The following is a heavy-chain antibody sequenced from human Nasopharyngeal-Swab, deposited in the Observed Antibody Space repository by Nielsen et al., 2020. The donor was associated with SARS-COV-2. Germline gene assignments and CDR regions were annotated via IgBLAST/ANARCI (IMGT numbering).Heavy chain of an antibody. V-gene: IGHV1-69*01. J-gene: IGHJ6*02. D-gene: IGHD6-13*01. Sequence: WVRQPPGQGLEWMGGIIPIFGTANYTQKFQGRVTITADESTSTAYMELSSLRSEDTAVYYCARDSSSYSSSLRTYYYYGMDVWGQGTTVTVSS. CDR3: ARDSSSYSSSLRTYYYYGMDV. CDR2: IIPIFGTA.